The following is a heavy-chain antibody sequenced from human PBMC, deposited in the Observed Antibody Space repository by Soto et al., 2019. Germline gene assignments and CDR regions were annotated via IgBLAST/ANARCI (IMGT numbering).Heavy chain of an antibody. CDR1: GFTFSSHA. Sequence: LRLSCAASGFTFSSHAMGWLRQAPGTGLEWVAVIGGSGDSTSYADSVKGRFTISRDNSKNTLYLQMNSLRAEDTAVYYCAKSRRGIVVVITYFDYWGQGTLVTVSS. CDR3: AKSRRGIVVVITYFDY. J-gene: IGHJ4*02. D-gene: IGHD3-22*01. CDR2: IGGSGDST. V-gene: IGHV3-23*01.